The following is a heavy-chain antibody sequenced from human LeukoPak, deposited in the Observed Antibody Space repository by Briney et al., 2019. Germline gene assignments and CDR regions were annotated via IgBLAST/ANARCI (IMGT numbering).Heavy chain of an antibody. D-gene: IGHD3-22*01. CDR2: IYTSGST. CDR3: AREGKYYYDSSGYYYFDY. V-gene: IGHV4-38-2*02. CDR1: GYSISSTYY. Sequence: SETLSLTCTVSGYSISSTYYWGWIRQPPGKGLEWIGRIYTSGSTNYNPSLKSRVTMSVDTSKNQFSLRLSSVTAADTAVYYCAREGKYYYDSSGYYYFDYWGQGTLVTVSS. J-gene: IGHJ4*02.